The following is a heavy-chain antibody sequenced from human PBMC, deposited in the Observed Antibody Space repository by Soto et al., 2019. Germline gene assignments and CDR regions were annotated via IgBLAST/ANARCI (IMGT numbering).Heavy chain of an antibody. D-gene: IGHD3-3*01. V-gene: IGHV3-33*06. J-gene: IGHJ6*02. CDR2: IWYDGSNK. Sequence: PGGSLRLSCAASGFTFSSYGMHWVRQAPGKGLEWVAVIWYDGSNKYYADSVKGRFTISRDNSKNTLYLQMNSLRAEDTAVYYCAKGSFWRGSGSRYYYYGMDVWGQGTTVTVSS. CDR1: GFTFSSYG. CDR3: AKGSFWRGSGSRYYYYGMDV.